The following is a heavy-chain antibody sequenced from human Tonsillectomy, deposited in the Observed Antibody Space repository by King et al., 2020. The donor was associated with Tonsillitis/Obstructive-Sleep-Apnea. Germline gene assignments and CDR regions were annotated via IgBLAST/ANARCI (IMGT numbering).Heavy chain of an antibody. J-gene: IGHJ4*02. CDR3: ARVGPPYSSSSGGYFDY. D-gene: IGHD6-6*01. Sequence: QLVQSGGGLVKPGGSLRLSCAASGITFSSYSMNWVRQAPGKGLEWVSSMSRSSSYRYYADSVKGRFTISRDNAKNSLYLQMNSLRAEDTAVYYCARVGPPYSSSSGGYFDYWGQGTLVTVSS. CDR1: GITFSSYS. CDR2: MSRSSSYR. V-gene: IGHV3-21*01.